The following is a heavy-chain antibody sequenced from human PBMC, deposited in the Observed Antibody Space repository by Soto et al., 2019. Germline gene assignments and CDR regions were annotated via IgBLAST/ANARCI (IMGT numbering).Heavy chain of an antibody. CDR3: ANRYLTRVRMDV. CDR2: INPNSGGT. Sequence: DAAEKVSCKASGYTFTGYYMHWVRQAPGQGLEWMGWINPNSGGTNYAQKFQGWVTMTRDTSISTAYMELSRLRSDDTAVYYGANRYLTRVRMDVWGQGTTVTVYS. V-gene: IGHV1-2*04. D-gene: IGHD4-17*01. J-gene: IGHJ6*02. CDR1: GYTFTGYY.